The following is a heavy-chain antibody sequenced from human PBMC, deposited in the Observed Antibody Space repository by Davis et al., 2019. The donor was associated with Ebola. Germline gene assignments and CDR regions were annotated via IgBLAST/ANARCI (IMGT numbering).Heavy chain of an antibody. Sequence: GESLKISCTDSVITFSSYAMTWVRQAPGKGLEWVSYISSSGSTIYYADSVKGRFTISRDNAKNSLYLQMNSLRAEDTAVYYCARRIDYWGQGTLVTVSS. CDR1: VITFSSYA. V-gene: IGHV3-48*04. CDR2: ISSSGSTI. J-gene: IGHJ4*02. CDR3: ARRIDY.